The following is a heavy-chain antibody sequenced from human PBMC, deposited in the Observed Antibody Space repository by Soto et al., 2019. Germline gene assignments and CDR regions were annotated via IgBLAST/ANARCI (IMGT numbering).Heavy chain of an antibody. CDR3: ARQSMVRGVIIGRNFDY. Sequence: GESLKISCKGSGYSFTSYWIGWVRQMPGKGLEWMGIIYPGDSDTRYSPSFQGQVTISADKSISTAYLQWSSLKASDTAMYYCARQSMVRGVIIGRNFDYWGKGTLVTVSS. CDR1: GYSFTSYW. V-gene: IGHV5-51*01. D-gene: IGHD3-10*01. CDR2: IYPGDSDT. J-gene: IGHJ4*02.